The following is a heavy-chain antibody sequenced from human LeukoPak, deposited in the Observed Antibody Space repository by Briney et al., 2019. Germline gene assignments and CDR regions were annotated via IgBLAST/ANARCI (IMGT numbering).Heavy chain of an antibody. V-gene: IGHV3-30*02. D-gene: IGHD1-26*01. J-gene: IGHJ4*02. CDR2: IRYDGTNT. CDR1: GFMFNTHD. CDR3: AKPSGSGVDY. Sequence: GGSLRLSCGASGFMFNTHDMHWVRQAPGKGLEWVAFIRYDGTNTYYADSVKGRFTISRDNSRNTLYLQMKSLRREDTAVYYCAKPSGSGVDYWGQGTRITVSS.